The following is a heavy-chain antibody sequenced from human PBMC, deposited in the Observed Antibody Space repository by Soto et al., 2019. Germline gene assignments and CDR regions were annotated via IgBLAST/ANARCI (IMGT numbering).Heavy chain of an antibody. D-gene: IGHD3-10*01. Sequence: GGSLRLSCAASGFTFSSYSMNWVRQAPGKGLEWVSSISSSSYIYYADSVKGRFTISRDNAKNSLYLQMNSLRAEDTAVYYCARDRNYYYGSGSYYQFGDYYYGMDVWGQGTTVTVSS. CDR2: ISSSSYI. CDR1: GFTFSSYS. CDR3: ARDRNYYYGSGSYYQFGDYYYGMDV. J-gene: IGHJ6*02. V-gene: IGHV3-21*01.